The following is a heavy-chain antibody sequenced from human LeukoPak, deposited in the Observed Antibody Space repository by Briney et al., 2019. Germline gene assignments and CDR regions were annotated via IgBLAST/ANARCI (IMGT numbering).Heavy chain of an antibody. Sequence: PGRSLRLSCVASGFTFSNYALHWVRQAPGKGLEWVAVISYDGGNKYYADSVKGRFAISRDNSKNTLYLQMNSLRAEDTSVYYCARDKVIVAVPGVAADAFDIWGQGTMVTVSS. CDR1: GFTFSNYA. CDR2: ISYDGGNK. V-gene: IGHV3-30*09. CDR3: ARDKVIVAVPGVAADAFDI. D-gene: IGHD2-2*01. J-gene: IGHJ3*02.